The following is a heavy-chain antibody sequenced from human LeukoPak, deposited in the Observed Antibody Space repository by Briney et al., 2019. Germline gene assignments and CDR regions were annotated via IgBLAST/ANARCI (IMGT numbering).Heavy chain of an antibody. CDR3: ARHGEYYESSGYGTSFDY. J-gene: IGHJ4*02. CDR1: GGSINGYC. Sequence: SETLSLTCTVSGGSINGYCWSWIRQPPGKGLEWIGHIFYTGSTNYNPSLKSRVTISEDTSKNQFSLKLTSVTAADTAVYFCARHGEYYESSGYGTSFDYWGQGTLVTVSS. CDR2: IFYTGST. V-gene: IGHV4-59*08. D-gene: IGHD3-22*01.